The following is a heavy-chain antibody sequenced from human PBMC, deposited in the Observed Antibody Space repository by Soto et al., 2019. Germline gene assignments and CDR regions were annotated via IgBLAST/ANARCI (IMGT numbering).Heavy chain of an antibody. D-gene: IGHD3-16*01. CDR1: GGSIASSNYY. V-gene: IGHV4-39*01. Sequence: QLQLQGSGPGLVKPSETLSLTCTVSGGSIASSNYYWGWIRQPPGEGLEWIVSMYYGANTYYNPSLKSRVTISVDTSKSHCSLWLSSVTAADTAVYYCARHGACAPLADWGQGTLVTVSS. CDR3: ARHGACAPLAD. J-gene: IGHJ4*02. CDR2: MYYGANT.